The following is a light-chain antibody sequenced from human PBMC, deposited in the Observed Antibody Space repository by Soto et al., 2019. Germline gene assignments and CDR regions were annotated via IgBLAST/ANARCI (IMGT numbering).Light chain of an antibody. J-gene: IGKJ2*01. V-gene: IGKV3-20*01. Sequence: EIVLTQSPGTLSLSPGERATLSCRASQSVSSSYLAWYQQKPGQAPRLLIYGASISATGIPDRFSGSGSGTDLTLTITRLEPEDLAVFYCQQYGSSPYTFGQGTKLESK. CDR3: QQYGSSPYT. CDR2: GAS. CDR1: QSVSSSY.